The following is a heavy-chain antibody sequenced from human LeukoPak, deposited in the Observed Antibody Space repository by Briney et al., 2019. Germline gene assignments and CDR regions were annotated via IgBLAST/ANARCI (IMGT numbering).Heavy chain of an antibody. CDR1: GGSISGYY. J-gene: IGHJ4*01. V-gene: IGHV4-34*01. Sequence: SETLSLTCTVSGGSISGYYWNWIRQPPGKGLEWIGEINPSGSTNYNPSLKSRVTISVDTSKNQFSLRVSSVTAADTAVYYCARRPETARPDYFDYWGHGTLVTVSS. CDR2: INPSGST. D-gene: IGHD6-6*01. CDR3: ARRPETARPDYFDY.